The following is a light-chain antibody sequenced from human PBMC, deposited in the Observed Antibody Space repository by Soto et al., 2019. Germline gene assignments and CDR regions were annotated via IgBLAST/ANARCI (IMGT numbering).Light chain of an antibody. CDR3: QQYDTGLS. J-gene: IGKJ4*01. CDR1: RYVAGN. V-gene: IGKV3-15*01. CDR2: HAS. Sequence: EIVVTQSPATLSVSPGERATLSCRASRYVAGNLAWYQQKPGQAPRLLIYHASTRAPGIPARFSGSGSGTEFTLTINSLQSEDFAVYYCQQYDTGLSFGGGTTVEI.